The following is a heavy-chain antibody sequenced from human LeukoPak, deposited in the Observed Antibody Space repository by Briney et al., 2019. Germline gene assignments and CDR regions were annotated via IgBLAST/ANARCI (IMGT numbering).Heavy chain of an antibody. D-gene: IGHD2/OR15-2a*01. J-gene: IGHJ4*02. Sequence: GGSLRLSCVASGFTFSKNWMHWVRQAPGKGLVWVSHINSDGSWTSYADSVKGRFTISKDNAKNTMYLQMSNLRVEDTAVYYCVSFYETYWGRGTLVTVSS. CDR3: VSFYETY. CDR2: INSDGSWT. V-gene: IGHV3-74*01. CDR1: GFTFSKNW.